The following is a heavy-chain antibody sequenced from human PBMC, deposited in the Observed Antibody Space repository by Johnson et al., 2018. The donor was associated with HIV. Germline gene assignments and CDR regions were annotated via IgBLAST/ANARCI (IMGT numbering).Heavy chain of an antibody. V-gene: IGHV3-30*14. CDR3: ARDGQDRDDAFDI. CDR1: GFTFSDYA. CDR2: ISYDGSNK. Sequence: VQLVESGGGVVQPGRSLRLSCAASGFTFSDYAMHWVRQAPGKGLEWVAVISYDGSNKYYPDSVKGRFTISRDNSKNTLYLQMNSLRAEDTAVYYCARDGQDRDDAFDIWGQGTMVTVSS. D-gene: IGHD3-22*01. J-gene: IGHJ3*02.